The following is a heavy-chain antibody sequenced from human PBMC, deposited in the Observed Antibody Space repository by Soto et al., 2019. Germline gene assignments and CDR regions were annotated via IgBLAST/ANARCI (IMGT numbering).Heavy chain of an antibody. Sequence: GGSLRLSCAASGFTFSSYWMSWVRQAPGKGLEWVANIKQDGSEKYYVDSVKGRFTISRDNAKNSLYLQMNSLRAEGTAVYYCARVDCSGGSCYSWGNWFDPWGQGTLVTVSS. CDR3: ARVDCSGGSCYSWGNWFDP. V-gene: IGHV3-7*03. J-gene: IGHJ5*02. D-gene: IGHD2-15*01. CDR1: GFTFSSYW. CDR2: IKQDGSEK.